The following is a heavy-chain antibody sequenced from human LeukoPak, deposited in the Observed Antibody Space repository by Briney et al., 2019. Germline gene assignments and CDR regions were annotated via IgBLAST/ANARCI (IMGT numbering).Heavy chain of an antibody. D-gene: IGHD6-13*01. CDR2: VYPQDSDT. Sequence: GESLNISFQASGYRFYSHWIVWVRPVPGKGLEWMGSVYPQDSDTTYNPSFQGHVTFSAATSTNTAYLHWRSLRTSDTAMYYCARQSEFSNKFFDSWGQGTLVSVSS. V-gene: IGHV5-51*01. CDR1: GYRFYSHW. CDR3: ARQSEFSNKFFDS. J-gene: IGHJ5*01.